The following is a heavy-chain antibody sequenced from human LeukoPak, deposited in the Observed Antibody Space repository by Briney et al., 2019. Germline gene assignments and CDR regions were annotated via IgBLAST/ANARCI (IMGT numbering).Heavy chain of an antibody. J-gene: IGHJ4*02. CDR1: GGTFSSYA. D-gene: IGHD3-3*01. CDR3: ARASSGYTIFGVVIEN. Sequence: ASVKVSCKASGGTFSSYAISWVRQAPGQGLEWMGGIIPIFGTANYAQKFQGRVTITADESTSTAYMELSSLGSEDTAVYYCARASSGYTIFGVVIENWGQGTLVTVSS. V-gene: IGHV1-69*01. CDR2: IIPIFGTA.